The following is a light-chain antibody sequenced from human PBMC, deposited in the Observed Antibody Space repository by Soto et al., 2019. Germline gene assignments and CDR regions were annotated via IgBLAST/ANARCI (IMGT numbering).Light chain of an antibody. CDR1: QSISSW. CDR3: QQYETFSGT. CDR2: KAS. Sequence: DIQMTQSPSILSASVGDRVTITCRASQSISSWLAWYQQKPGKAPNLLIYKASHLENGVPSRFSGSGSGTEFTLTISSLQPGDFATYYCQQYETFSGTFGPGTKVEI. V-gene: IGKV1-5*03. J-gene: IGKJ1*01.